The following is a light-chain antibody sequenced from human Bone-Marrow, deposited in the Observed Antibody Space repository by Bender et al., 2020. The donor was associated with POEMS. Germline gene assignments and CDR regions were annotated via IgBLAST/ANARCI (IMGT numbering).Light chain of an antibody. CDR2: DVI. V-gene: IGLV2-14*03. CDR3: CSFAGSDTWV. CDR1: SGDIGASKF. J-gene: IGLJ3*02. Sequence: QPALTQPASVSGSPGQSITVSCTGTSGDIGASKFVSWYQQHPGKAPKLIIHDVISRPLGISSRFSASKSGNTASLTISGLQAEDEATYYCCSFAGSDTWVFGGGTKVTAL.